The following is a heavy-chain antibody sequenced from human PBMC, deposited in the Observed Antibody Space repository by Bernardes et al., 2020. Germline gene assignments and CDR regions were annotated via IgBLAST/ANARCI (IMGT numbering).Heavy chain of an antibody. D-gene: IGHD6-19*01. CDR3: ARELTVAVVDY. Sequence: ASATVSCKASGYTLTSYGISWVRQAPGQGREWMGWISAYNGNTNYEQKLQGRVTMTTDTSTSTAYMELRSLRSDDTAVYYCARELTVAVVDYWGQGTLVTVSS. V-gene: IGHV1-18*01. CDR1: GYTLTSYG. CDR2: ISAYNGNT. J-gene: IGHJ4*02.